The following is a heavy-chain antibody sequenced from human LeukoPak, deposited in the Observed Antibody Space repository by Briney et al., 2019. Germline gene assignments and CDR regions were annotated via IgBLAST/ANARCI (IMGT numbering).Heavy chain of an antibody. Sequence: ASVKVSCKASGYTFTGYYMHWVRQAPGQGLEWMGWINPNSGGTNYAQKFQGRVTMTRDTSISTAYMELSRLRSDDTAVYYCATLPLRLDEFSPFDLWGQGTLVTVSS. V-gene: IGHV1-2*02. J-gene: IGHJ4*02. CDR2: INPNSGGT. CDR3: ATLPLRLDEFSPFDL. D-gene: IGHD3-16*02. CDR1: GYTFTGYY.